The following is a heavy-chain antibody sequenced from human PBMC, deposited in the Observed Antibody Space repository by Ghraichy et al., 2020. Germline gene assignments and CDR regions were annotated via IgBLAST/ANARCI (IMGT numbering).Heavy chain of an antibody. J-gene: IGHJ6*03. V-gene: IGHV4-4*07. Sequence: SETLSLTCTVSGGSISSYYWSWIRQPAGKGLEWIGRIYTSGSTNYNPSLKSRVTMSVDTSKNQFSLKLSSVTAADTAVYYCAGGIWSGYYPYYYYYMDVWGKGTTVTVSS. CDR1: GGSISSYY. D-gene: IGHD3-3*01. CDR2: IYTSGST. CDR3: AGGIWSGYYPYYYYYMDV.